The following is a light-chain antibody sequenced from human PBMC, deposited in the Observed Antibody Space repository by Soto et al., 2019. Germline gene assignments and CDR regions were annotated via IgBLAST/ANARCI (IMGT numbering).Light chain of an antibody. J-gene: IGKJ4*01. CDR2: AAS. V-gene: IGKV3D-20*02. CDR3: QQRSNWPLT. CDR1: QSVRSSY. Sequence: ESVLTQSPGTLSLSPGERATLSCRTSQSVRSSYLAWYQQKPGQAPRLLIYAASSRATGIPDRFSGSGSGTDFSLTISRLEPEDFAVYYCQQRSNWPLTFGGGTKVDIK.